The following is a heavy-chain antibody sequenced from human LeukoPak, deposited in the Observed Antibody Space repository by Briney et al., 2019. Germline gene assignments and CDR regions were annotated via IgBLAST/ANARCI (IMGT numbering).Heavy chain of an antibody. CDR1: GGTFSSYA. CDR2: MNPNSGNT. CDR3: ARGDLGFDY. D-gene: IGHD3-16*01. Sequence: ASVKVSCKASGGTFSSYAISWVRQAPGQGLEWMGWMNPNSGNTGYAQKFQGRVTITRNTSISTAYMELSSLRSEDTAVYYCARGDLGFDYWGQGTLVTVSS. V-gene: IGHV1-8*03. J-gene: IGHJ4*02.